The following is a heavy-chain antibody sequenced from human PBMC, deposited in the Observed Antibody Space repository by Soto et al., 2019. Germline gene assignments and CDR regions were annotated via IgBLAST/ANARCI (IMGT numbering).Heavy chain of an antibody. D-gene: IGHD3-16*01. CDR3: ARDLHEGGYYYYGMDV. J-gene: IGHJ6*02. CDR2: IYHSGST. Sequence: SETLSLTCAVSGGSISSSNWWSWVRQPPGKGLEWIGEIYHSGSTNYNPSLKSRVTISVDKSKNQFSLKLSSVTAADTAVYYCARDLHEGGYYYYGMDVWGQGTTVTVSS. CDR1: GGSISSSNW. V-gene: IGHV4-4*02.